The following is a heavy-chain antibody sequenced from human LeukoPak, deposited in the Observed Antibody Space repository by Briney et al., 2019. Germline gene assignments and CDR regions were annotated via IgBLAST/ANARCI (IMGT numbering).Heavy chain of an antibody. Sequence: ASVKVSCKASGYTFTSYAMNWVRQAPGQGLEWMGWINTNTGKPTYAQGFTGRFVFSLDSSVSTAYLQINSLNAEGTAVCYCARVLAMIRGAPFDYWGQGTLVTVSS. CDR3: ARVLAMIRGAPFDY. CDR2: INTNTGKP. V-gene: IGHV7-4-1*02. CDR1: GYTFTSYA. D-gene: IGHD3-10*01. J-gene: IGHJ4*02.